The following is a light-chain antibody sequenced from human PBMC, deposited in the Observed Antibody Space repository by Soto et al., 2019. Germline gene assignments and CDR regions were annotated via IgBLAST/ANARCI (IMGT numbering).Light chain of an antibody. V-gene: IGKV3-20*01. CDR2: GAS. Sequence: EIVLTQCPGTLSLSPGEGATLACRASQSVSRSYIAWYKQRPRQTPSLLIYGASTRATGIPDSLSGSGSGTDFTLTISSMKSEDFAVYYCQQYNDWPTFGQGTKVDIK. CDR1: QSVSRSY. J-gene: IGKJ1*01. CDR3: QQYNDWPT.